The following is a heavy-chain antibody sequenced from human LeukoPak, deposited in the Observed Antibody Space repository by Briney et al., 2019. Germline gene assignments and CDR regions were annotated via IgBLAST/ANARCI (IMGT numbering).Heavy chain of an antibody. J-gene: IGHJ5*02. V-gene: IGHV4-39*01. D-gene: IGHD3-10*01. Sequence: SETLSLTCTVSGGSISSALYHWGWIRQPPGKNLEWLGSVYYTGSTHNNPSLKSRVTISVDTSKNQFSLNLSSVTAADTAVYYCARYGRDGSGSFSDPWGQGTLVTVSS. CDR1: GGSISSALYH. CDR3: ARYGRDGSGSFSDP. CDR2: VYYTGST.